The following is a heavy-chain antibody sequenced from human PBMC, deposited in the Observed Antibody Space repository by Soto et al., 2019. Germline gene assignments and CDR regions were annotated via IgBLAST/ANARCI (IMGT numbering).Heavy chain of an antibody. CDR2: IYPGDSDT. V-gene: IGHV5-51*01. J-gene: IGHJ5*02. D-gene: IGHD1-26*01. CDR1: GYSFNSYW. Sequence: GESLKISFKGSGYSFNSYWIGLVRQMPGKGLEWMGIIYPGDSDTRYSPSFQGQVTISADKSISTAYLQWSSLKASDTAMYYCARIKIRADASWFAHWGPGTLATVSS. CDR3: ARIKIRADASWFAH.